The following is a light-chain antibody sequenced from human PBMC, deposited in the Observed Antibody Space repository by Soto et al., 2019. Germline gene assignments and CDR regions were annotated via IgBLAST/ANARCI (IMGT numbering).Light chain of an antibody. J-gene: IGLJ2*01. CDR2: EVT. CDR3: SSYASSQSCDV. V-gene: IGLV2-8*01. Sequence: QSALTQPPSASGSPGLSVTISCTGTSSDVGGYNYVSWYQQHPGKAPKLLIYEVTKRPSGVPDRFSGSKSGNTASLAVSGLQAEDEADYYCSSYASSQSCDVFGGGTKLTVL. CDR1: SSDVGGYNY.